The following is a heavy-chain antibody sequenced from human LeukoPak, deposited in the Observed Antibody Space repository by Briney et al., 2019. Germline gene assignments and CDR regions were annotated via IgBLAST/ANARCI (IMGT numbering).Heavy chain of an antibody. Sequence: KTSETLSLTCAVSGGSISNSNWWSWVRQPPGKGLEWIGEIYHSGSTNYNPSLKSRVTISVDKSKNQFSLKLSSVTAADTAVYYCTTTVTRYYYYGMDVWGQGTTVTVSS. V-gene: IGHV4-4*02. D-gene: IGHD4-17*01. CDR3: TTTVTRYYYYGMDV. CDR1: GGSISNSNW. CDR2: IYHSGST. J-gene: IGHJ6*02.